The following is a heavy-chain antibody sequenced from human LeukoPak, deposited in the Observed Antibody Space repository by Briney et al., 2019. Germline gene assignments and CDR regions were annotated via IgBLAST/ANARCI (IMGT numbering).Heavy chain of an antibody. D-gene: IGHD3-3*01. V-gene: IGHV4-34*01. CDR2: INHSGST. Sequence: PSETLSLTCAVYGGSLSGYYWSWIRQPPGKGLEWIGEINHSGSTNYNPSLKSRVTISVDTSKNQFSLKLSSVTAADTAVYYCARGLAAYYDFWSGYYIAFDIWGQGTMVTVSS. CDR1: GGSLSGYY. CDR3: ARGLAAYYDFWSGYYIAFDI. J-gene: IGHJ3*02.